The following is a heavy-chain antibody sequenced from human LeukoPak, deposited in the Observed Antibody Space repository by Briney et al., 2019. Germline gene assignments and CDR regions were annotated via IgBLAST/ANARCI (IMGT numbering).Heavy chain of an antibody. Sequence: PGGSLRLSCAASGFTFSNQWMSWVRQAPGKGLEWVANIKQDGSEKYYVDSVKGRFTISRDNAKNSLYLQMNSLRAEDTAVYYCARAAYGDYPDYWGQGTLVTVSS. V-gene: IGHV3-7*01. D-gene: IGHD4-17*01. J-gene: IGHJ4*02. CDR2: IKQDGSEK. CDR1: GFTFSNQW. CDR3: ARAAYGDYPDY.